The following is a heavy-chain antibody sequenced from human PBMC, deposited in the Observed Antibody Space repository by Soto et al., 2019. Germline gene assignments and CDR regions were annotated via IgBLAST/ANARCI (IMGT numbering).Heavy chain of an antibody. CDR1: GFSLRTSGVG. CDR3: AHRARYYDILTGQYFPRNFDY. D-gene: IGHD3-9*01. J-gene: IGHJ4*02. Sequence: QITLKESGPPLVKPTQTLTLTCTFSGFSLRTSGVGVGWIRQPPGKALEWLALIYWHDDKRYSTSLQNRLTSREDPAKNQVVLTLTNMDTVDTATYYFAHRARYYDILTGQYFPRNFDYWGQGTLVTVSS. CDR2: IYWHDDK. V-gene: IGHV2-5*01.